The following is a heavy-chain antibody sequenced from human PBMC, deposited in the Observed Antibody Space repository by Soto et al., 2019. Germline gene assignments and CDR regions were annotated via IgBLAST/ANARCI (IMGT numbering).Heavy chain of an antibody. D-gene: IGHD6-6*01. CDR1: GFTFSSYA. Sequence: EVQLLESGGGLVQPGGSLRLSCAASGFTFSSYAMSWVRQAPGKGLEWVSAISGSGGSTYYADSVKGRFTISRDKSKNTLYLQMNSLRAEDTAVYYCAKVHRRYSSSLHWYFDLWGRGTLVTVSS. CDR3: AKVHRRYSSSLHWYFDL. J-gene: IGHJ2*01. V-gene: IGHV3-23*01. CDR2: ISGSGGST.